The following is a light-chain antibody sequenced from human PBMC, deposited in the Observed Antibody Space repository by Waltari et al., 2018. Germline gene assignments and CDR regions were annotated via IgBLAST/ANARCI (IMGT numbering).Light chain of an antibody. CDR3: MQALQTPGT. CDR2: LGS. CDR1: QSLLPRLGNTY. Sequence: DIVMTQSPLPLSVTPGEPASISCRSTQSLLPRLGNTYLDGYLRRPGQSPQLLIYLGSIRASRVPDRFIGSGAGTDFTLQISSVEAGDVGIYYCMQALQTPGTFGQGTRVEI. J-gene: IGKJ1*01. V-gene: IGKV2-28*01.